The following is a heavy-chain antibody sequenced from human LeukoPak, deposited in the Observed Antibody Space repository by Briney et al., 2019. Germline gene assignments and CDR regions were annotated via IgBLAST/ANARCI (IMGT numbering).Heavy chain of an antibody. J-gene: IGHJ4*02. D-gene: IGHD3-22*01. CDR1: GGSISSSSYH. Sequence: SETPSLTCTVSGGSISSSSYHWGWIRQPPGKGLEWIGSIYYSGSTYYNPSLMSRVTISVDMSKNQFSLKLSSVTAADTAVYYCARRMTYYYDSSGPPDYWGQGTLVTVSS. CDR3: ARRMTYYYDSSGPPDY. CDR2: IYYSGST. V-gene: IGHV4-39*01.